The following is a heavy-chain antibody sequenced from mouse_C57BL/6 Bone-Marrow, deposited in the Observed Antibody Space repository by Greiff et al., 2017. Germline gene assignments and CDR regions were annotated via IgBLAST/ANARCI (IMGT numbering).Heavy chain of an antibody. CDR1: GFNIKDDY. Sequence: VQLQQSGAELVRPGASVKLSCTASGFNIKDDYMHWVKQRPEQGLEWIGWIDPENGDTEYASKFQGKATITADTSSNTAYLQLSILTSEDTAVYYCTTAGTGAMDYWGQGTSVTVSS. V-gene: IGHV14-4*01. J-gene: IGHJ4*01. D-gene: IGHD3-3*01. CDR3: TTAGTGAMDY. CDR2: IDPENGDT.